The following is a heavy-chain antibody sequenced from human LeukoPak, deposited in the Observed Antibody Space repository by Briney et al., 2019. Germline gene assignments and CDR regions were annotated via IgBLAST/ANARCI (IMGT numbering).Heavy chain of an antibody. CDR1: GGSISSNSYY. CDR2: IYYSGST. D-gene: IGHD3-9*01. V-gene: IGHV4-39*01. Sequence: SETLSLTCTVSGGSISSNSYYWGWIRQSPGKGLEWIGSIYYSGSTYYNPSLKSRVTISVDTSKNQFSLKLRSVTAADTAVYYCARTLRYFEWVPPMDVWGQGTTVTVSS. J-gene: IGHJ6*02. CDR3: ARTLRYFEWVPPMDV.